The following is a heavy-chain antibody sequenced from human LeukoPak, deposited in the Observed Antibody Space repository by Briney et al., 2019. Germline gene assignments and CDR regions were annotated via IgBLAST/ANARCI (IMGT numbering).Heavy chain of an antibody. CDR2: ISSSGSTI. Sequence: GGSLRLSCAASGFTFSSYEMNWVRQAPGKGLEWVSYISSSGSTIYYADSVKGRFTISRDNAKNSLYLQMNSLRAEDTAVYYCARRATVTTEEVDYWGQGTLVTVSS. J-gene: IGHJ4*02. CDR1: GFTFSSYE. D-gene: IGHD4-17*01. CDR3: ARRATVTTEEVDY. V-gene: IGHV3-48*03.